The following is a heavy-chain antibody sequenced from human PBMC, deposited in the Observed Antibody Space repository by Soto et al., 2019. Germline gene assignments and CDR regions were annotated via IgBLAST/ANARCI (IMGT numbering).Heavy chain of an antibody. J-gene: IGHJ4*02. CDR1: GYTFTSYG. CDR2: ISAYNGNT. Sequence: ASVKVSCKASGYTFTSYGISWVRQAPGQGLEWMGWISAYNGNTNYAQKLQGRVTMTTDTSTSTAYMELRSLRSDDTAVYYCARGSILTYDCWSGYLDYWGQGTLVTVSS. D-gene: IGHD3-3*01. CDR3: ARGSILTYDCWSGYLDY. V-gene: IGHV1-18*01.